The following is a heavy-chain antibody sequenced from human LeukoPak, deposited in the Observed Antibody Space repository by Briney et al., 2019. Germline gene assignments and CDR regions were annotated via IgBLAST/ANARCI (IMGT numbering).Heavy chain of an antibody. Sequence: ASVKVSCKASGYTFTSYAMNWVRQAPGQGLEWMGWINTNTGNPTYAQGFTGRFVFSLDTSVSTAYLQISSLKAEDTAVYYCARDGAARRGSGSLMYNWFDPLGPGNPGHRLL. CDR3: ARDGAARRGSGSLMYNWFDP. CDR1: GYTFTSYA. J-gene: IGHJ5*02. D-gene: IGHD3-10*01. CDR2: INTNTGNP. V-gene: IGHV7-4-1*02.